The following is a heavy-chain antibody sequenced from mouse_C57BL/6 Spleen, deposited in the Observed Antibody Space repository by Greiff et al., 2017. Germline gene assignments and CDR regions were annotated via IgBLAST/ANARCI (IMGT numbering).Heavy chain of an antibody. J-gene: IGHJ2*01. V-gene: IGHV5-4*01. Sequence: EVKLVESGGGLVKPGGSLKLSCAASGFTFSSYAMSWVRQTPEKRLEWVATISDGGSYTYYPDNVKGRFTISRDNAKNNLYLQMSHLKSEDTAMYYCARDGEWDDDFDYWGQGTTLTVSS. CDR1: GFTFSSYA. CDR2: ISDGGSYT. D-gene: IGHD4-1*01. CDR3: ARDGEWDDDFDY.